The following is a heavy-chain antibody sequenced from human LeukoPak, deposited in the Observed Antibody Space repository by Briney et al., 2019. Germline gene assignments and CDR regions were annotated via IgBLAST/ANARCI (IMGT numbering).Heavy chain of an antibody. CDR2: IKQDGSEK. J-gene: IGHJ3*02. V-gene: IGHV3-7*02. Sequence: GGSLRLSCAASGFTFSSYWMSWVRQAPGKGLEWVANIKQDGSEKYYVDSVKGRFTISRDNAKNSLYLQMNSLRAEDTAVYYCARKDYGDYVGNGAFDIWGQGTVVTVSS. CDR1: GFTFSSYW. D-gene: IGHD4-17*01. CDR3: ARKDYGDYVGNGAFDI.